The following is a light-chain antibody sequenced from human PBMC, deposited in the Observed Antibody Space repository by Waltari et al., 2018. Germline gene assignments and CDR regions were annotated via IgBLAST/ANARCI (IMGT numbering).Light chain of an antibody. Sequence: QPALTQPASVSGSPGQSVTIFCAGPSIDVGGYNSLSWYQEHPGQAPRVIIYDVSDRPSGVSDRFSGSKSGNTASLTISGLQAEDEADYYCSSQSSNDVVLFGGGTKLTVL. CDR2: DVS. J-gene: IGLJ2*01. V-gene: IGLV2-14*01. CDR1: SIDVGGYNS. CDR3: SSQSSNDVVL.